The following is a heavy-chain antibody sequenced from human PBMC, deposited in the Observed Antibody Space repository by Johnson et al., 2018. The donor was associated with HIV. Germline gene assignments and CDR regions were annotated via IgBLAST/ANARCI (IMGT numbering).Heavy chain of an antibody. CDR1: GFTFSNYA. V-gene: IGHV3-30*04. CDR2: ISYDGSNK. D-gene: IGHD2-8*02. Sequence: QVQLVESGGGVVQPGRSLRLSCAASGFTFSNYAIHWVRQAPGKGLQWVALISYDGSNKYYADSVKGRFTISRDNSKNTLYLQMNSLSAEDTAMYYCATPGIGKCAGGGCSFDRFDIWGQGTMVTVSS. J-gene: IGHJ3*02. CDR3: ATPGIGKCAGGGCSFDRFDI.